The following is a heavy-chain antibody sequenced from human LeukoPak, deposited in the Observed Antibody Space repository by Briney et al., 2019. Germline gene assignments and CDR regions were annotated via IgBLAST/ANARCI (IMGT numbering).Heavy chain of an antibody. CDR2: ISYDGSNK. J-gene: IGHJ4*02. Sequence: GGSLRLSCAASGFTFSSYAMHWVRQAPGKGLEWVAVISYDGSNKYYADSVKGRFTISRDNSKNTLYLQMNSLRAEDTAVYYCAKDLRYSSGWFPLDYWGQGTLVTVSS. CDR1: GFTFSSYA. V-gene: IGHV3-30-3*01. CDR3: AKDLRYSSGWFPLDY. D-gene: IGHD6-19*01.